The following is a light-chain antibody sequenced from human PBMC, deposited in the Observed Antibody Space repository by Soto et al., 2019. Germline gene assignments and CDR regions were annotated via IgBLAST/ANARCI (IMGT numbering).Light chain of an antibody. V-gene: IGKV3-20*01. CDR3: QQYYSTPPT. CDR2: GAS. J-gene: IGKJ1*01. Sequence: VFTQSPCTLSLSPGERATLSCRASQSVSSSYLAWYQQKPGQAPRLLIYGASSRATGIPDRFSGSGSGTEFTLTISSLQSEDFAVYYCQQYYSTPPTFGQGTKVDI. CDR1: QSVSSSY.